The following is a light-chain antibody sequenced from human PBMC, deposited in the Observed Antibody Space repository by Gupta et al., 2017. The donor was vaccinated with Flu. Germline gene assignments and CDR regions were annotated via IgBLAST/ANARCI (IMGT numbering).Light chain of an antibody. Sequence: QQKPGKAPTLLIHPASSLESGVPSRFRGSGSGTEFTLTISCLQPDDYASYFCQQYARVPSVFGQGTKV. V-gene: IGKV1-5*03. CDR3: QQYARVPSV. CDR2: PAS. J-gene: IGKJ1*01.